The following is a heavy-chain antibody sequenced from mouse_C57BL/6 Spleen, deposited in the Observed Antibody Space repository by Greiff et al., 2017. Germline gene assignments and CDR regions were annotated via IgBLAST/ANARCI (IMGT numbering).Heavy chain of an antibody. J-gene: IGHJ2*01. Sequence: QVQLKESGAELVRPGASVTLSCKASGYTFTDYEMHWVKQTPVHGLEWIGAIDPETGGTAYNQKFKGKAILTADKSSSTAYMELRSLTSEDSAVYYCTSGENYFDYWGQGTTLTVSS. V-gene: IGHV1-15*01. CDR2: IDPETGGT. CDR3: TSGENYFDY. CDR1: GYTFTDYE.